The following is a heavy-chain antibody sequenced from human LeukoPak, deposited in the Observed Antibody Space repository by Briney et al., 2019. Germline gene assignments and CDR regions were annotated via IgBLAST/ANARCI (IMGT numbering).Heavy chain of an antibody. CDR3: ARSAERGYSYVVFDY. CDR2: IYYSGST. J-gene: IGHJ4*02. Sequence: SETLSLTCTVSGGSISSSSYYWGWIRQPPGKGLEWIGSIYYSGSTYYNPSLKSRVTTSVDTSKNQFSLKLSSVTAADTAVYYCARSAERGYSYVVFDYWGQGTLVTVSS. CDR1: GGSISSSSYY. V-gene: IGHV4-39*07. D-gene: IGHD5-18*01.